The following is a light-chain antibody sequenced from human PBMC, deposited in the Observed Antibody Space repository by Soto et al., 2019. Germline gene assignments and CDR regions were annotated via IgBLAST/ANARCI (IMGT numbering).Light chain of an antibody. Sequence: DIQMTQSPSSVSASVGDRVTITCRASQGISSWLAWYQQNPGRAPKLLIYAASSLERGVPSRFSGTGSVTDFTLTISSLQPEDSATYYCLQANTFPRTFGQGTKVEIK. CDR3: LQANTFPRT. CDR2: AAS. J-gene: IGKJ1*01. V-gene: IGKV1-12*01. CDR1: QGISSW.